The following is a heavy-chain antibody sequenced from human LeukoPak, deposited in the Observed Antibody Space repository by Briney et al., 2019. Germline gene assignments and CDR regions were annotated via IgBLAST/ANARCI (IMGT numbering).Heavy chain of an antibody. J-gene: IGHJ4*02. V-gene: IGHV3-33*06. D-gene: IGHD4-11*01. Sequence: PGGSLRLSCATSGFTFSHDGMHWVRQAPGKWLEWVAVIWADGTNRYYGDPVKGRFTISRDNFQRTVYLQMNSLRAEDTAVYYCAKDAQRGFDYSNSLDKWGQGTLVTVPS. CDR2: IWADGTNR. CDR3: AKDAQRGFDYSNSLDK. CDR1: GFTFSHDG.